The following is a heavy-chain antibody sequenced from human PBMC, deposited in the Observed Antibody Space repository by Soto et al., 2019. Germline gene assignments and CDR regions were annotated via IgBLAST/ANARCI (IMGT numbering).Heavy chain of an antibody. CDR2: IHYSGST. D-gene: IGHD3-10*01. CDR1: GGSISNGGYY. J-gene: IGHJ4*01. CDR3: ARVRGSGSYAAYYFDS. Sequence: TSETLSLTCTVPGGSISNGGYYWNWVRQHPGKGLEWIGYIHYSGSTWYNPSLESRVTISVDTSKDQFSLKLRSVTAADTAVYYCARVRGSGSYAAYYFDSWGQGTLVTVSS. V-gene: IGHV4-31*03.